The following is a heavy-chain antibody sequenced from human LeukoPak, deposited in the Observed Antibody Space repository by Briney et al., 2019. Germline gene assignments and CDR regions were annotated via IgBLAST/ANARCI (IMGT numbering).Heavy chain of an antibody. CDR1: GFTFSSYA. D-gene: IGHD2-2*01. CDR2: ISGSGGST. V-gene: IGHV3-23*01. Sequence: GGSLRLSCAASGFTFSSYAMSWVRQAPGKGLEWVSAISGSGGSTYYADSVKGRFTISRDNSKNSLYLQMNSLRTEDTALYYCAKDEYCSSTSCHHNWFDPWGQGTLVTVSS. J-gene: IGHJ5*02. CDR3: AKDEYCSSTSCHHNWFDP.